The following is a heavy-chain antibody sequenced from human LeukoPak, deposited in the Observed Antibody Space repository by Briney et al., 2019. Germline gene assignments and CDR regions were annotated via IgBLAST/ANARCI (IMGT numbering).Heavy chain of an antibody. D-gene: IGHD2-15*01. CDR1: GGSISSSNW. J-gene: IGHJ4*02. Sequence: SGTLSLTCAVSGGSISSSNWWSWVRQPPGKGLEWIGEIYHGGSTNYNPSLKSRVTISVDKSKNQFSLKLSSVTAADTAVYYCAREGPRRTNVVVVAATRLGNWGQGTLVTVSS. V-gene: IGHV4-4*02. CDR3: AREGPRRTNVVVVAATRLGN. CDR2: IYHGGST.